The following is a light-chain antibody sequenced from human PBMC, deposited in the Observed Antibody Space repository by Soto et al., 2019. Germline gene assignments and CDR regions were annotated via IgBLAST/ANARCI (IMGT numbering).Light chain of an antibody. Sequence: EIVLTQSPGTLSLSPGERATLSCRASQSVSSSYLAWYQQKPGQAPRLLIYGASSRVTGIPDRFSGSGSGTDFTLTISRLEPEDFAVYYCQQYGSSLIYTFGQGTKLEIK. V-gene: IGKV3-20*01. CDR1: QSVSSSY. CDR2: GAS. CDR3: QQYGSSLIYT. J-gene: IGKJ2*01.